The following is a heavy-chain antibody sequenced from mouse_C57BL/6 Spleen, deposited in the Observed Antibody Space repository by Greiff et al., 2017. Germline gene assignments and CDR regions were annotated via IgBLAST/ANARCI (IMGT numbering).Heavy chain of an antibody. CDR2: IRSKSNNYAT. Sequence: EVQVVESGGGLVQPKGSLKLSCAASGFSFNTYAMNWVRQAPGKGLEWVARIRSKSNNYATYYADSVKDRFTISRDDSESMLYLQMNNLKTEDTAMYYCVRQLWGVAYWGQGTLVTVSA. CDR3: VRQLWGVAY. CDR1: GFSFNTYA. J-gene: IGHJ3*01. V-gene: IGHV10-1*01. D-gene: IGHD1-1*02.